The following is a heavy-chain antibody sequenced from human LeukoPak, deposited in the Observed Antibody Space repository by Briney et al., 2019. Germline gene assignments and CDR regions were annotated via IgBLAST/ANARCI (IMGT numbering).Heavy chain of an antibody. J-gene: IGHJ4*02. CDR3: GWEGYGIDY. CDR2: INHSGST. Sequence: SETLSLTCAVYGGSFSGYYWSWIRQPPGKGLGWIGEINHSGSTNYNPSLKSRVTISVDTSKNQFSLKLSSVTAADTAVYYCGWEGYGIDYWGQGTLVTVSS. V-gene: IGHV4-34*01. D-gene: IGHD1-26*01. CDR1: GGSFSGYY.